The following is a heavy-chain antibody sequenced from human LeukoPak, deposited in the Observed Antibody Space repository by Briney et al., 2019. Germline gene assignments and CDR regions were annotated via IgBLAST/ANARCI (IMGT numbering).Heavy chain of an antibody. J-gene: IGHJ3*02. CDR2: IYYSGST. V-gene: IGHV4-59*13. CDR3: ARSSIRGSGKGREHAYNESFAPQQHDAFDI. D-gene: IGHD1-14*01. CDR1: GGSISSDY. Sequence: PSETLSLTCTVSGGSISSDYWSWIRQPPGKGLEWIGYIYYSGSTNYNPSLKSRVTISADTSKNQFSLKLSSVTAADTAVYYCARSSIRGSGKGREHAYNESFAPQQHDAFDIWGQGTMVTVSS.